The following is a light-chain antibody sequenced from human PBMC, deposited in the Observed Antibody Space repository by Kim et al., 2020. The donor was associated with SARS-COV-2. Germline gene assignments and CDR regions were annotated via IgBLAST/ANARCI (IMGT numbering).Light chain of an antibody. V-gene: IGKV3-20*01. CDR3: QQYGSSPYS. CDR2: GAS. Sequence: WSPGERATLSCRASQSVSSTYLAWYQQKPGQAPRLLIYGASSRATGIPDRFSGSGSGTDFTLTITRLEPEDFAVYYCQQYGSSPYSFGQGTKLEIK. CDR1: QSVSSTY. J-gene: IGKJ2*03.